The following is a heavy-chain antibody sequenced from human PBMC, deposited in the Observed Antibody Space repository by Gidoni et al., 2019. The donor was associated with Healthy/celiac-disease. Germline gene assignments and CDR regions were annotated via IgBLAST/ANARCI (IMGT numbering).Heavy chain of an antibody. CDR2: ISSSSSYI. Sequence: EVQLVESGGGLVKPGGSLRLSCAASGFTFSSYSMNWVRQAPGKGLEWVSSISSSSSYIYYADSVKGRFTISRDNAKNSLYLQMNSLRAEDTAVYYCARDTHDYGGAHDYWGQGTLVTVSS. D-gene: IGHD4-17*01. CDR1: GFTFSSYS. V-gene: IGHV3-21*01. CDR3: ARDTHDYGGAHDY. J-gene: IGHJ4*02.